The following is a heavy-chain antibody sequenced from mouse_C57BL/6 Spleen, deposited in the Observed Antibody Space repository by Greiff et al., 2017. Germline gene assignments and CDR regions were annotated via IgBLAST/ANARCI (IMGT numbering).Heavy chain of an antibody. D-gene: IGHD1-1*01. Sequence: EVQLQQSGPVLVKPGASVKMSCKASGYTFTDYYMNWVKQSHGKSLEWIGVINPYNGGTSYNQKFKGKATLTVDKSSSSAYMELNSLTSEDSAVYYCARGGTTVVADSAMDYWGQGASVTVSS. V-gene: IGHV1-19*01. CDR1: GYTFTDYY. J-gene: IGHJ4*01. CDR2: INPYNGGT. CDR3: ARGGTTVVADSAMDY.